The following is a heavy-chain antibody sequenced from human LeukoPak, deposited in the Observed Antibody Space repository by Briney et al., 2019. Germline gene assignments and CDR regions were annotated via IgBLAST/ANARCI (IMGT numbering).Heavy chain of an antibody. CDR3: ARQKWEQQGRDYYFNGLDV. D-gene: IGHD1/OR15-1a*01. J-gene: IGHJ6*02. V-gene: IGHV3-9*01. CDR1: GFTFDDYA. Sequence: PGGSLRLSCAASGFTFDDYAMHWVRQAPGKGLEWVSSISWNSGSEAYADSVKGRFTISRDNAKNTLYLQMNSLRAEDTAVYYCARQKWEQQGRDYYFNGLDVWGPGTTVIVSS. CDR2: ISWNSGSE.